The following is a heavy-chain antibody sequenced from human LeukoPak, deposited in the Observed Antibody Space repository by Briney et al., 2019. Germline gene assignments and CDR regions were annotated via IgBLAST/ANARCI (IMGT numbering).Heavy chain of an antibody. CDR2: INPSGGST. CDR3: ARVLTTVTTYAFDI. J-gene: IGHJ3*02. CDR1: GYTFTTYY. V-gene: IGHV1-46*01. Sequence: ASVKVSCKASGYTFTTYYMHGVRQAPGQGLEWMGIINPSGGSTTYAQKFQGRVTITRDTSTSTVYMEVSSLRSEDTAVYYCARVLTTVTTYAFDIWGQGTMVTVSS. D-gene: IGHD4-17*01.